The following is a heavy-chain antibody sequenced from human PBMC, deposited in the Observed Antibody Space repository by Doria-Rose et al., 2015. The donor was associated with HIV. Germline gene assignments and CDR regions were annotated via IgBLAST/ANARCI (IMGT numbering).Heavy chain of an antibody. Sequence: QVTLKESGPVLVKPTETLTLTCTVSGVSLSSPGMGVSWIRQPPGKALEWLANIFSDDERPYKTSLKSRLTISRGTSKGQVVLTMTDMDPVDTATYYCARIKSSGWYHKYYFDFWGQGTLVIVSA. CDR1: GVSLSSPGMG. CDR3: ARIKSSGWYHKYYFDF. D-gene: IGHD6-13*01. CDR2: IFSDDER. V-gene: IGHV2-26*01. J-gene: IGHJ4*02.